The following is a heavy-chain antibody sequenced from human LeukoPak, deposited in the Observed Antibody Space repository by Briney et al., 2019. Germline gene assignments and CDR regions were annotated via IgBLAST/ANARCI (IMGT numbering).Heavy chain of an antibody. CDR2: INSDGSST. J-gene: IGHJ4*02. V-gene: IGHV3-74*01. D-gene: IGHD4/OR15-4a*01. CDR1: GSTFSSYW. CDR3: ARVSYGGPVDY. Sequence: GGSLRLSCAASGSTFSSYWMHWVRQAPGKGLVWVSRINSDGSSTSYADSVKGRFTISRDNAKNTLYLQMNSLRAEDTAVYYCARVSYGGPVDYWGQGTLVTVSS.